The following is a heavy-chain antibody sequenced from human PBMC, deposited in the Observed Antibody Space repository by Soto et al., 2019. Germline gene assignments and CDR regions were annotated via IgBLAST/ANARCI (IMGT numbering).Heavy chain of an antibody. CDR3: ARGRARGYCSGGSCYLYYFDY. J-gene: IGHJ4*02. V-gene: IGHV4-34*01. Sequence: SETLSLTCAVYGGSFSGYYWSWICQPPGKGLEWIGEINHSGSTNYNPSLKSRVTISVDTSKNQFSLKLSSVTAADTAVYYCARGRARGYCSGGSCYLYYFDYWGQGTLVTVSS. CDR1: GGSFSGYY. CDR2: INHSGST. D-gene: IGHD2-15*01.